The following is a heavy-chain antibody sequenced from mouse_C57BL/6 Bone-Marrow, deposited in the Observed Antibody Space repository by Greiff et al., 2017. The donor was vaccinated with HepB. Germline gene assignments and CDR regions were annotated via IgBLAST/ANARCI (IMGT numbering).Heavy chain of an antibody. CDR1: GFNIKDDY. CDR3: ANGNPYSYAIDY. CDR2: IDPENGDT. V-gene: IGHV14-4*01. Sequence: VQLKQSGAELVRPGASVKLSCTASGFNIKDDYMHWVKQRPEQGLEWIGWIDPENGDTEYASKFQGKATITADTSSNTAYLQLSSLTSEDTAVYYCANGNPYSYAIDYWGQGTSVTVS. J-gene: IGHJ4*01. D-gene: IGHD2-1*01.